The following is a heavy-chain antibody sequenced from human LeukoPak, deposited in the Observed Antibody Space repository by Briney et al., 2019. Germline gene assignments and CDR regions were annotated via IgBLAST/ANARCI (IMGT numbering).Heavy chain of an antibody. CDR3: TTGLIRDYYDSSGYWARYAFDI. Sequence: GGSLRLSCAASGFTFSNAWMSWVRQAPGKGLEWVGRIKSKTDGGTTDYAAPVKGRFTISRDDSKNTPYLQMNSLKTEDTAVYYCTTGLIRDYYDSSGYWARYAFDIWGQGTMVTVSS. D-gene: IGHD3-22*01. J-gene: IGHJ3*02. V-gene: IGHV3-15*01. CDR1: GFTFSNAW. CDR2: IKSKTDGGTT.